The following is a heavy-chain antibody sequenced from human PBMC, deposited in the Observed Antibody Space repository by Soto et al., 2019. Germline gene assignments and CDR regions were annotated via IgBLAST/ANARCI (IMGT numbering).Heavy chain of an antibody. V-gene: IGHV1-69*01. CDR3: ARVWGYSSGWDHGMDV. CDR2: IIPIFGTA. J-gene: IGHJ6*02. Sequence: QVQLVQSGAEVKKPGSSVKVSCKASVGTFSSYAISWVRQAPGQGLEWMGGIIPIFGTANYAQKFQGRVTITADESTSTAYMELSSLRSEDTAVYYCARVWGYSSGWDHGMDVWGQGTTVTVSS. D-gene: IGHD6-19*01. CDR1: VGTFSSYA.